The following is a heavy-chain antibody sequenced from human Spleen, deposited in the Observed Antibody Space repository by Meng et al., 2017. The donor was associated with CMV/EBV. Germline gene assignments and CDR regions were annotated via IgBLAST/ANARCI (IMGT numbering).Heavy chain of an antibody. Sequence: SVKVSCTASGGTFSSYAISWVRQARGQGLEWMGGIIPILVIANYAQKFQGRVTITADKSTSTAYMELSSLRSEDTAVYYCARGGMAKTNGLGYYSMDVWGQGTTVTVSS. CDR1: GGTFSSYA. V-gene: IGHV1-69*10. D-gene: IGHD5-24*01. CDR2: IIPILVIA. CDR3: ARGGMAKTNGLGYYSMDV. J-gene: IGHJ6*01.